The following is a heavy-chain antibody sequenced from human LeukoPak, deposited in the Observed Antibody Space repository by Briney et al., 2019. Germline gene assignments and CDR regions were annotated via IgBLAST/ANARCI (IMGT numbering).Heavy chain of an antibody. CDR1: GFTFSSYE. CDR2: ISSSGSTI. D-gene: IGHD3-16*02. Sequence: GGSLRLSCAASGFTFSSYEMNWVRQAPGEGLEWVSYISSSGSTIYYADSVKGRFTISRDNAKNSLYLQMNSLRAEDTAVYYCARDLGSRDYDYVWGSYRLADAFDIWGQGTMVTVSS. V-gene: IGHV3-48*03. J-gene: IGHJ3*02. CDR3: ARDLGSRDYDYVWGSYRLADAFDI.